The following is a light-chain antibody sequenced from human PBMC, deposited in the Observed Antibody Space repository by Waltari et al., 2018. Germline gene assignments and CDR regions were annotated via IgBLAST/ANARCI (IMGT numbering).Light chain of an antibody. CDR3: QQYDNVPFT. CDR2: DAS. CDR1: QDISNY. V-gene: IGKV1-33*01. J-gene: IGKJ3*01. Sequence: DIQMTQSPSSLSASVGDRVTIACLASQDISNYINWYQQKPGKAPKLLIYDASNLSTGVPSRFSGGGSGTTFTLTISSLQPEDLAIYFCQQYDNVPFTFGPGTRVDFK.